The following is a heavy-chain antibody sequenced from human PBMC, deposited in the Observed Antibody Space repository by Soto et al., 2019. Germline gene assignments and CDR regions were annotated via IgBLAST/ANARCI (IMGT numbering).Heavy chain of an antibody. Sequence: EVHLVESGGGLVQPGGSLRLSCAASGFTFSDYWMTWVRQAPGKGLEGVANMNPDGSEQYYLDSVKGRFTISRDNAKNSLYLQMNSVGGEDTAVYYCTRDLNHDCGPWGQGTQVIVSS. CDR1: GFTFSDYW. V-gene: IGHV3-7*04. D-gene: IGHD2-21*01. CDR3: TRDLNHDCGP. J-gene: IGHJ5*02. CDR2: MNPDGSEQ.